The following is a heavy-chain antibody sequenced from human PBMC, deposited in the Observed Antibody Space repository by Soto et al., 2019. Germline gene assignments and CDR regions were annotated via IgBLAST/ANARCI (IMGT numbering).Heavy chain of an antibody. CDR3: AREDSLLIPAAQPSSFDS. V-gene: IGHV1-18*01. CDR2: ISPYSGYT. CDR1: GYSFMKYG. Sequence: ASVKVSCKGFGYSFMKYGINWVRQAPGQGLEWVGWISPYSGYTHSAQKFHGRLTLTTDTAASTAYMELRILRSADTALYYCAREDSLLIPAAQPSSFDSWGQGTLVTVSS. D-gene: IGHD2-2*01. J-gene: IGHJ4*02.